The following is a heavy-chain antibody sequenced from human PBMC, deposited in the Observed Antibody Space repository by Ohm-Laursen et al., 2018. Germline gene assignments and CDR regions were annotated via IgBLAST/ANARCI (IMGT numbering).Heavy chain of an antibody. CDR3: VKASVYYDILTGPSEGYDV. V-gene: IGHV3-23*01. D-gene: IGHD3-9*01. J-gene: IGHJ3*01. CDR1: GFNFSTYV. Sequence: SLRLSCTAPGFNFSTYVLTWVRQAPGKGLEWVSAISGSGDNTYSANSVKGRFTISRDNSKNTLYLQMNSLRVEDTAVYYCVKASVYYDILTGPSEGYDVWGQGTMVTVSS. CDR2: ISGSGDNT.